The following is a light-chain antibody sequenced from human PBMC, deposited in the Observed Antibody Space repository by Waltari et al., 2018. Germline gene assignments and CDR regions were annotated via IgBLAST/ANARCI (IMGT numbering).Light chain of an antibody. J-gene: IGKJ2*01. CDR1: QSISSSY. V-gene: IGKV3-20*01. CDR2: GAS. CDR3: QYYSTSPPYT. Sequence: DIVLTQSPGTLSLSPGERATLSCRASQSISSSYLAWYQQKLGQAPRLFTYGASTRATGIPDRFSGSGSGTDFTLTISRLEPEDFAVYYCQYYSTSPPYTFGQGTKLEIK.